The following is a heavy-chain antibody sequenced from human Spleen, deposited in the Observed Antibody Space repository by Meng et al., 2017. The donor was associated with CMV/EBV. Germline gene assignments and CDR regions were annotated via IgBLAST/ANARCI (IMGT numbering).Heavy chain of an antibody. D-gene: IGHD3-3*01. V-gene: IGHV4-39*07. CDR3: ARRGGVFGVVMGYNWFDP. Sequence: QLQLQESGPXLVKPXXXLSLTCTXTGGSISSSSYYWGWIRQPPGKGLEWIGSIYYSGSTYYNPSLKSRVTISVDTSKNQFSLKLSSVTAADTAVYYCARRGGVFGVVMGYNWFDPWGQGTLVTVSS. J-gene: IGHJ5*02. CDR2: IYYSGST. CDR1: GGSISSSSYY.